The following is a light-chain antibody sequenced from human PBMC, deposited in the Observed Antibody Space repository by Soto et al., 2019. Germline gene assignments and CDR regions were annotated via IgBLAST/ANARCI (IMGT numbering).Light chain of an antibody. Sequence: QSALTQPASVSGSPGQSITISCGGTSSDVGAYIYVSWYQQYPGKAPKLIIYEVNNRPSGVSGRFSGSKSDNTAYLPISGLQAEDDADYYCSSYSDSDTKVFGTGTKVTVL. J-gene: IGLJ1*01. CDR3: SSYSDSDTKV. V-gene: IGLV2-14*03. CDR2: EVN. CDR1: SSDVGAYIY.